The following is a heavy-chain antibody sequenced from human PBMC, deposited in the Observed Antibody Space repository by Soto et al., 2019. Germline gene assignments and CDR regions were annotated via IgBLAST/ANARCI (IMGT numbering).Heavy chain of an antibody. CDR3: ARLAPANWFDP. D-gene: IGHD2-2*01. CDR2: IYYSGST. CDR1: GGSISSYY. J-gene: IGHJ5*02. V-gene: IGHV4-59*08. Sequence: PSETLSLTCTVSGGSISSYYWSWIRQPPGKGLEWIGYIYYSGSTNYNPSLKSRVTISVDTSKNQFSLKLSSVTAADTAVYYCARLAPANWFDPWGQGTLVTVSS.